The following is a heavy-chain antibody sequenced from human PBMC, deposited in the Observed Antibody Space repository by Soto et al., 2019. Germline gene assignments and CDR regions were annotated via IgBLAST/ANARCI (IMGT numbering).Heavy chain of an antibody. V-gene: IGHV4-59*01. Sequence: PSETLSLTCTVSGGSISGYFWNWLRQPPGKGLEWIGYIYKSGNTNLNPSLRSRVTISGDTSKNQFSLKLSSVTAADTAVYYCATGSYYFDYWGQGTLVT. CDR3: ATGSYYFDY. CDR1: GGSISGYF. J-gene: IGHJ4*02. D-gene: IGHD1-26*01. CDR2: IYKSGNT.